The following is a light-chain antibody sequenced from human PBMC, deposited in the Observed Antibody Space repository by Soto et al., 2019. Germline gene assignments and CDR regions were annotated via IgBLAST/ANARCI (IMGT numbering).Light chain of an antibody. V-gene: IGKV3-20*01. Sequence: EIVLTQSPGTLSLSPGERATLSCRASQSVTSSYLAWYQQKPGQAPRLLIYGASSRATGIPDRFSGSGSGTDFTLTISRLESEDFAVYYCQQYDSSTGYTFGHGTKLEIK. CDR3: QQYDSSTGYT. J-gene: IGKJ2*01. CDR2: GAS. CDR1: QSVTSSY.